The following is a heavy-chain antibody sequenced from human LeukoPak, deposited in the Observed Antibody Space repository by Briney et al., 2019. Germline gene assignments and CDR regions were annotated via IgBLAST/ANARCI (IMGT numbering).Heavy chain of an antibody. D-gene: IGHD3-22*01. V-gene: IGHV1-18*01. CDR1: GYTFTSYG. CDR2: ISAYNGNT. J-gene: IGHJ4*02. Sequence: ASVKVSCKASGYTFTSYGISWERQAPGQGLEWMGWISAYNGNTNYAQKLQGRVTMTTDTSTSTAYMELRSLRSDDTAVYYCARSPASGYYDSSGPYTGGYFDYWGQGTLVTVSS. CDR3: ARSPASGYYDSSGPYTGGYFDY.